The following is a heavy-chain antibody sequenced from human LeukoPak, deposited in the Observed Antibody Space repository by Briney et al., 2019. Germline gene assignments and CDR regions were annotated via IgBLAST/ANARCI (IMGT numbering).Heavy chain of an antibody. CDR1: GFPFSSYA. CDR2: ISFDGSNK. V-gene: IGHV3-30-3*01. CDR3: ARDRSLGDILSGYSDY. J-gene: IGHJ4*02. Sequence: GGSLRLSCAASGFPFSSYAMHWVRQPPGKGLEWVAVISFDGSNKYYVDSVKGRFTVSRDNSKNTLYLQLDSLRAEDTAVYYCARDRSLGDILSGYSDYWGQGTLVTVSS. D-gene: IGHD3-9*01.